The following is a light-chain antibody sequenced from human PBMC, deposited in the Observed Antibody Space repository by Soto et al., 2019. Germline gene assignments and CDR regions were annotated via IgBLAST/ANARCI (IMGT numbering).Light chain of an antibody. CDR3: QQYGRSPRVT. CDR2: GAS. Sequence: EIVLTQSPGTLSLSPGERATLSCRASQSVSSNYLVWYQQKPGQAPRLLIHGASTRATGIPDRFSGSGSGTNFRLNIRRLEPEDFAVYYCQQYGRSPRVTFGGGTKVEIK. J-gene: IGKJ4*01. V-gene: IGKV3-20*01. CDR1: QSVSSNY.